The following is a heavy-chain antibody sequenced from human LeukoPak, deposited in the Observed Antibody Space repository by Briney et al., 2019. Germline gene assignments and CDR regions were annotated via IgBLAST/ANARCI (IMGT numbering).Heavy chain of an antibody. V-gene: IGHV3-33*06. CDR3: AKDRGSGNYGYFDY. D-gene: IGHD3-10*01. J-gene: IGHJ4*02. CDR1: GFTFSSYG. CDR2: MWYDGSNK. Sequence: GGSLRLSCAASGFTFSSYGMHWVRQAPGKGLEWVAVMWYDGSNKYYADSVKGRFTISRDNSKNTLYLQMNSLRAEDTAVYYCAKDRGSGNYGYFDYWGQGTLVTVSS.